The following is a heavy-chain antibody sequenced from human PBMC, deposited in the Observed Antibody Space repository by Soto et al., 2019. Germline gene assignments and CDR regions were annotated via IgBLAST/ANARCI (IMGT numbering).Heavy chain of an antibody. CDR3: AREYLAAGKPSQRYYYYYCMDV. CDR2: INPNSGGT. CDR1: GYTFTGYY. V-gene: IGHV1-2*04. Sequence: ASVKVSCKASGYTFTGYYMHWVRQAPGQGLEWMGWINPNSGGTNYAQKFQGWVTMTRDTSISTAYMELSRLRSDDTAVYYCAREYLAAGKPSQRYYYYYCMDVWGQGTRVTVSS. D-gene: IGHD6-13*01. J-gene: IGHJ6*02.